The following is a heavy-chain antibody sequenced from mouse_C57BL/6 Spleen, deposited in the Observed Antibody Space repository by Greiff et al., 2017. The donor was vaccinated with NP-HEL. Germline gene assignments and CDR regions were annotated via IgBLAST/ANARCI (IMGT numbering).Heavy chain of an antibody. D-gene: IGHD2-4*01. V-gene: IGHV1-82*01. J-gene: IGHJ3*01. CDR2: IYPGDGDT. CDR3: ARDYDYERTWFAY. CDR1: GYAFSSSW. Sequence: QVQLQQSGPELVKPGASVKISCKASGYAFSSSWMNWVKQRPGKGLEWIGRIYPGDGDTNYNGKFKGKATLTADKSSSTAYMQLSSLTSEDSAVYFCARDYDYERTWFAYWGQGTLVTVSA.